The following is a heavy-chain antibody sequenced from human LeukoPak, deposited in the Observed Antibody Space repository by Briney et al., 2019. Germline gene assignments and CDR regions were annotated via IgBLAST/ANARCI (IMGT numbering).Heavy chain of an antibody. D-gene: IGHD6-13*01. V-gene: IGHV4-59*12. CDR3: ARVVAAAGNNWFDP. J-gene: IGHJ5*02. CDR2: IHDSGST. CDR1: GFTFSSYT. Sequence: GSLRLSCAASGFTFSSYTMNRVRQAPGKGLEWIAYIHDSGSTYNNPSLKSRISISIDTSKNQFSLKLNSVTAADTAVYYCARVVAAAGNNWFDPWGQGTLVTASS.